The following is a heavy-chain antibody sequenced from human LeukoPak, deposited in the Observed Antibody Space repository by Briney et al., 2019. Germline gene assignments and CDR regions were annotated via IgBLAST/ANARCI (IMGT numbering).Heavy chain of an antibody. CDR1: GYTFTAYY. CDR2: INPNSGGT. CDR3: ARDPCGSTSCYEAFDP. D-gene: IGHD2-2*01. J-gene: IGHJ5*02. Sequence: GASVKVSCKASGYTFTAYYIHWVRQAPGQGLEWMGRINPNSGGTNYAQKFQGRVTMTRDTSISAAYMELSGLRSDDTAIYYCARDPCGSTSCYEAFDPWGQGALVTVSS. V-gene: IGHV1-2*06.